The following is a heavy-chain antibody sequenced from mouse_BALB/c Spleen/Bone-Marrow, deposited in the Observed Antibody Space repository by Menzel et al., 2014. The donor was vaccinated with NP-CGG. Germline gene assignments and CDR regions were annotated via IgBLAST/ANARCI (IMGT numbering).Heavy chain of an antibody. V-gene: IGHV14-3*02. CDR2: IDPANGNT. CDR1: GFNIKDTY. D-gene: IGHD2-4*01. J-gene: IGHJ2*01. Sequence: VQLQQSGAELVKPGASVKLSCTASGFNIKDTYMHWVKQRPEQGLEWIGRIDPANGNTKYDPKFQGKATITADTSSNTAYQQLSSLTSEDTAVYYCARYDYGVYFDYWGQGTTLTVSS. CDR3: ARYDYGVYFDY.